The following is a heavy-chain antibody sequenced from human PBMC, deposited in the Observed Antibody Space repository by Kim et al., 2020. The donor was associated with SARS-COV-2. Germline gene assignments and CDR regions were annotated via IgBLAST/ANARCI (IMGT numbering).Heavy chain of an antibody. CDR2: ISSSSSYT. D-gene: IGHD3-16*02. J-gene: IGHJ6*02. Sequence: GGSLRLSCAASGFTFSDYYMSWIRQAPGKGLEWVSYISSSSSYTNYADSVKGRFTISRDNAKNSLYLQMNSLRAEDTAVYYCARQARLGELSLFPYYSYYYGMDVWGQGTTVTVSS. CDR1: GFTFSDYY. V-gene: IGHV3-11*03. CDR3: ARQARLGELSLFPYYSYYYGMDV.